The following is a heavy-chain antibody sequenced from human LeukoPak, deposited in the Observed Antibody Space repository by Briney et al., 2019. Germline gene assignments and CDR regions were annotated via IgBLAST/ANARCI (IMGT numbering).Heavy chain of an antibody. CDR3: ARDRPDYGGDY. CDR2: INPNSGGT. CDR1: XXTXXGXY. J-gene: IGHJ4*02. V-gene: IGHV1-2*02. Sequence: GASVXXSXKXSXXTXXGXYMXXXRXXPGQGLEGMGWINPNSGGTNYAQKFQGRVTMTRDTSISTAYMELSRLRSDDTAVYYCARDRPDYGGDYWGQGTLVTVSS. D-gene: IGHD4-23*01.